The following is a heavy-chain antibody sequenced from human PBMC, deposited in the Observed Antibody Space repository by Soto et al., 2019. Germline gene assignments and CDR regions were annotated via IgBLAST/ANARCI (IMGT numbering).Heavy chain of an antibody. CDR1: GLTFSSYA. CDR2: ISYDGGNK. V-gene: IGHV3-30-3*01. Sequence: SLRLSCTASGLTFSSYAMHWVRQAPGKGLEWVAVISYDGGNKYYADSVKGRFTISRDNSKNTMYLQMNSLRVEDTAVYYCARPYSSGWYGDLDYWGQGTLVTVSS. D-gene: IGHD6-19*01. CDR3: ARPYSSGWYGDLDY. J-gene: IGHJ4*02.